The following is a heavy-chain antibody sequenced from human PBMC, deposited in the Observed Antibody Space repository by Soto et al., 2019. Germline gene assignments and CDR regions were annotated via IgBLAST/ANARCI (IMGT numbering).Heavy chain of an antibody. D-gene: IGHD2-15*01. V-gene: IGHV4-59*08. J-gene: IGHJ4*01. CDR1: GSPISSYY. CDR2: IYYAGTT. Sequence: PSETLSLTCNVSGSPISSYYWGWFRQPPGQGLAWVGYIYYAGTTSYNPSLRSRVAISVDASKSQFSLDLRSVTAADTAVYYCARLGGRYQAFDYWGHGALVT. CDR3: ARLGGRYQAFDY.